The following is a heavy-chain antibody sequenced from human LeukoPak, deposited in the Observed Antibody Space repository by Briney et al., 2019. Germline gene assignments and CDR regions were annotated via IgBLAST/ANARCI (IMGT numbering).Heavy chain of an antibody. V-gene: IGHV3-33*06. CDR1: GFTFSSYG. CDR2: IWYDGSNK. Sequence: GGSLRLFCAASGFTFSSYGMHWVRQAPGKGLEWVAVIWYDGSNKYYADSVKGRFTISRDNSKNTLYLQMNSLRAEDTAVYYCAKERNDCSGGSCHYLDAFDIWGQGTMVTVSS. J-gene: IGHJ3*02. CDR3: AKERNDCSGGSCHYLDAFDI. D-gene: IGHD2-15*01.